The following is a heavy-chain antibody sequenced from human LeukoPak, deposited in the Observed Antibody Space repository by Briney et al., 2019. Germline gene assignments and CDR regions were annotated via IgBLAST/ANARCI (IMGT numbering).Heavy chain of an antibody. Sequence: PGESMTLSCAASGLNFSSYWMHWVRPAPGEGLVWVARIFSDASRTNHAASVKGRLTISRDNAKNPLYLEMNSRRTDDTAVYYCASVLPNSGRYFDYWGQGTLVTVSS. CDR1: GLNFSSYW. CDR3: ASVLPNSGRYFDY. D-gene: IGHD6-19*01. V-gene: IGHV3-74*01. J-gene: IGHJ4*01. CDR2: IFSDASRT.